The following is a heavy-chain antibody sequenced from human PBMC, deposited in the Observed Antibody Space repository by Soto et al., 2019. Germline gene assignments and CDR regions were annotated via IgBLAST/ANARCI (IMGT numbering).Heavy chain of an antibody. CDR1: GFTFSSYA. CDR2: ISYDGSNK. J-gene: IGHJ6*02. Sequence: GGSLRLSCAASGFTFSSYAMHWVRQAPGKGLEWVAVISYDGSNKYYADSVKGRFTISRDNSKNTLYLQMNSLRAEDTAVYYCARDEGDYDFWSGQSLYGMDVWGQGTTVTVSS. D-gene: IGHD3-3*01. CDR3: ARDEGDYDFWSGQSLYGMDV. V-gene: IGHV3-30-3*01.